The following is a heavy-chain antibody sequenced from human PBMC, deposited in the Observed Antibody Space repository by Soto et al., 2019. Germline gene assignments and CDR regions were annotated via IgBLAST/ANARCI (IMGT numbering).Heavy chain of an antibody. Sequence: QVQLQESGPGLVKPSETLSLTCTVSGGSISSYYWSWIRQPPGKGLEWIGYIYYSGSTNYNPSLKSRVTISVDTSKNQFSLKLSSVTAADTAVYYCAREHPPGRADAFDIWGQGTMVTVSS. CDR2: IYYSGST. J-gene: IGHJ3*02. V-gene: IGHV4-59*01. CDR1: GGSISSYY. CDR3: AREHPPGRADAFDI.